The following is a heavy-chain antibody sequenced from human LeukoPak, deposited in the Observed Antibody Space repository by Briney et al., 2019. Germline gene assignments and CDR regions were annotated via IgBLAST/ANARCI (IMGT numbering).Heavy chain of an antibody. CDR1: GGSISSYY. D-gene: IGHD1-26*01. CDR3: AASGSYYNARFDY. Sequence: MASETLSLTCTVSGGSISSYYWSWTRQPAGKGLEWIGRIYTSGSTNYNPSLKSRVTMSVDTSKNQFSLKLSSVTAADTAVYYCAASGSYYNARFDYWGQGTLVTVSS. J-gene: IGHJ4*02. V-gene: IGHV4-4*07. CDR2: IYTSGST.